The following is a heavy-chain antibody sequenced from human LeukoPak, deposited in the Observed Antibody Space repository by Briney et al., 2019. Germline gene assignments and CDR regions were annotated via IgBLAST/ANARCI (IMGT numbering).Heavy chain of an antibody. D-gene: IGHD1-26*01. Sequence: GASVKVSCKASGYTFTGYYMHWVRQAPGQGLEWMGWINPNSGGTNYAQKFQGRVTMTRDTSISTAYMELSRLRSDDTAVYYCARGALGGSYYFLGFGAFDIWGQGTMVTVSS. CDR3: ARGALGGSYYFLGFGAFDI. J-gene: IGHJ3*02. CDR1: GYTFTGYY. CDR2: INPNSGGT. V-gene: IGHV1-2*02.